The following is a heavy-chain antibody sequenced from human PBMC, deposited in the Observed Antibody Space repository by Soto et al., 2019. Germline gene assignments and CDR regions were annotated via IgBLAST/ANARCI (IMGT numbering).Heavy chain of an antibody. V-gene: IGHV4-59*01. CDR3: AGGFGYDFWSGYQNWFDP. J-gene: IGHJ5*02. CDR2: IYYSGST. Sequence: SETLSLTCNVSGGSISSYYWSWIRQPPGKGLEWIGYIYYSGSTNYNPPRKSRVTISVDTSKNQFSLKLSSVTAADTAVYYCAGGFGYDFWSGYQNWFDPWGQGTLVTVSS. D-gene: IGHD3-3*01. CDR1: GGSISSYY.